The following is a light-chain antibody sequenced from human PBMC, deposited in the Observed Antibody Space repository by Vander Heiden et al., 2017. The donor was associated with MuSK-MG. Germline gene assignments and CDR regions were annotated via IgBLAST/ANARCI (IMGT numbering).Light chain of an antibody. V-gene: IGKV1-39*01. CDR2: AAS. CDR1: QSISSY. Sequence: DIQMTQSPSSLSASVGGRVTITCRASQSISSYLNWYQQKPGKAPKLLIYAASSLQSGVPSRFSGSGSGTDFTLTISSLQPEDFATYYCQQSYSTPRTFGQGTKLXIK. CDR3: QQSYSTPRT. J-gene: IGKJ2*01.